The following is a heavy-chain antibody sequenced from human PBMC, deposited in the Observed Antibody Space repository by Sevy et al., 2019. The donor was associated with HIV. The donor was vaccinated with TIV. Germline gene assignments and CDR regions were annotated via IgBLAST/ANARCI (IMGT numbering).Heavy chain of an antibody. J-gene: IGHJ4*02. V-gene: IGHV3-7*01. Sequence: GGSLRLSCAASGFSFSSYWMTWFRQAPGKELEWVANVNLDGSGTYYVDSVKGRFTISRDNARNSLSLQMNSLRAEDTAVYYCARSVDYWGQGTLVNVSS. CDR3: ARSVDY. CDR1: GFSFSSYW. CDR2: VNLDGSGT.